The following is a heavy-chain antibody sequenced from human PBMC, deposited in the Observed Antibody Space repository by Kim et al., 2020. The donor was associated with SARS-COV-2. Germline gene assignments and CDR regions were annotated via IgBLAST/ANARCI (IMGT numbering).Heavy chain of an antibody. CDR3: ANPRQPDY. D-gene: IGHD6-13*01. Sequence: DGIPAEPDQVTGRFTISRDTYKNTLYLQMSSLRAEDTAIYYCANPRQPDYWGQGTLVTVSS. J-gene: IGHJ4*02. V-gene: IGHV3-23*01. CDR2: DGIP.